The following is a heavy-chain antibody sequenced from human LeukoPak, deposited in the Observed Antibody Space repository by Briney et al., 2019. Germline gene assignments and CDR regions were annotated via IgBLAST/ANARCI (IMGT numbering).Heavy chain of an antibody. J-gene: IGHJ4*02. D-gene: IGHD2-2*01. V-gene: IGHV3-30*03. CDR2: ISHDGTNK. Sequence: PGRSLRLSCAASGFAFSRYGMHWVRQAPGKGLEAVALISHDGTNKNHADSVKGRFTISRDNSNNTLYLQMSSLRAEDTAVYYCARGPGALDYWGQGTLVTVSS. CDR1: GFAFSRYG. CDR3: ARGPGALDY.